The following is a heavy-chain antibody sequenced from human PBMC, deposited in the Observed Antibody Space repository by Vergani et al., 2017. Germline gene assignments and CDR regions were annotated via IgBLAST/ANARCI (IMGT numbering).Heavy chain of an antibody. CDR2: ISWNSGSI. V-gene: IGHV3-9*01. J-gene: IGHJ3*01. Sequence: EVQLVESGGGLVQPGRSLRLSCAASGFTFDDYAMHWVRQAPGKGLEWVSGISWNSGSIGYAHSVKGRFTISRDNAKNSLYLQMNSLRAEDTALYYCAKACTVADDAFDLWGQGTMVTVSS. D-gene: IGHD6-19*01. CDR1: GFTFDDYA. CDR3: AKACTVADDAFDL.